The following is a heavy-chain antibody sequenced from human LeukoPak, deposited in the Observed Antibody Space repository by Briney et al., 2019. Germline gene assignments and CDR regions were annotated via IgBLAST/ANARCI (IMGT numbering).Heavy chain of an antibody. CDR2: IYYSGST. Sequence: TSETLSLTCTVSGGSISSSSYYWGWIRQPPGKGLEWIGSIYYSGSTYYNPSLKSRVTISVDTSKNQFSLKLSSVTAADTAVYYCARVYYDSSGYYQAYDAFDIWGQGQWSPSLQ. J-gene: IGHJ3*02. D-gene: IGHD3-22*01. V-gene: IGHV4-39*07. CDR3: ARVYYDSSGYYQAYDAFDI. CDR1: GGSISSSSYY.